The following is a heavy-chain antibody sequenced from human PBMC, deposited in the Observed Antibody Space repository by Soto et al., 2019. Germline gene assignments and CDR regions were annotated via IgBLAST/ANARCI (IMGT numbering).Heavy chain of an antibody. Sequence: SETLSLTCTVSGDSVSDGSYYWTWIRQHTGQGLEWIGYIYYSGSTNYNPSLKSRVTMPVDTSKNQFSLKLSSVTGADTAVYFCARDIRGYSRALDYWGQGTLVTVSS. J-gene: IGHJ4*02. D-gene: IGHD3-10*01. CDR3: ARDIRGYSRALDY. V-gene: IGHV4-61*01. CDR1: GDSVSDGSYY. CDR2: IYYSGST.